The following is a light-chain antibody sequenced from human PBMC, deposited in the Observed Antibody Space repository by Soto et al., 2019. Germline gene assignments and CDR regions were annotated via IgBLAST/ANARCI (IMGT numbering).Light chain of an antibody. Sequence: QSVLTQPPSVSAAPGQTVTISCSGSSSNIGSNYVSWYQQLPGTAPKLLICDNNKRPSGIPDRFSGSKSGTSATLGITGLQTGDEADYYCGTWDSSLSAGVFGGGTKLTAL. CDR2: DNN. V-gene: IGLV1-51*01. CDR1: SSNIGSNY. J-gene: IGLJ3*02. CDR3: GTWDSSLSAGV.